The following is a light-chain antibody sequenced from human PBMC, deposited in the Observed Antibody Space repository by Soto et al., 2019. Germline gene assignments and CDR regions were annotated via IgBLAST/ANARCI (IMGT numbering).Light chain of an antibody. CDR1: SSGVGGYNY. J-gene: IGLJ1*01. CDR3: SSYTSSSTPEV. CDR2: DVS. Sequence: QSALTQPAPMSGSPGQSITTSCTGTSSGVGGYNYVSWYQQHPGKAPKLMIYDVSNRPSGVSNRFSGSKSGNTASLTISGLQAEDEADYYCSSYTSSSTPEVFGTGTKVTVL. V-gene: IGLV2-14*01.